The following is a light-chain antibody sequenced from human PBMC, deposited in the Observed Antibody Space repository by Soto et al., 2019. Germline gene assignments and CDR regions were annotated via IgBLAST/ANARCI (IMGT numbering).Light chain of an antibody. V-gene: IGLV1-51*01. CDR3: ATWDDSLTAAV. CDR2: DND. Sequence: QSVLTQPPSASAAPGQRVTISCSGSNSNSKSFVFWYQHPPGTAPKVLIFDNDKRPSGIPDRFSGSKSGMSATLAITGVQSEDEADYYCATWDDSLTAAVFGPGTKVTVL. J-gene: IGLJ1*01. CDR1: NSNSKSF.